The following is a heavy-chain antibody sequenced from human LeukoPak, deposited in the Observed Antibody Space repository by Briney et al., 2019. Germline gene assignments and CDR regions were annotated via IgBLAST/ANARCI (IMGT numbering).Heavy chain of an antibody. V-gene: IGHV3-9*01. Sequence: GGSLRLSCAASGFTFDDYAMHWVRQAPGKGLEWVSGISWNSGSIGYADSVKGRFTISRDNAKNSLYLQMNSLRAEDTALYYCAEGEYYDFWSGYYYGMDVWGQGTTVTVSS. CDR3: AEGEYYDFWSGYYYGMDV. J-gene: IGHJ6*02. CDR1: GFTFDDYA. D-gene: IGHD3-3*01. CDR2: ISWNSGSI.